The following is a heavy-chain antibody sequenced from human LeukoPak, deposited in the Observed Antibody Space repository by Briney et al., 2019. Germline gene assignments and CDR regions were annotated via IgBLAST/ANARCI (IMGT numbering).Heavy chain of an antibody. CDR2: IDSSSGYT. CDR3: ARGHSGSYQRTDAFDI. D-gene: IGHD1-26*01. J-gene: IGHJ3*02. CDR1: GFTFSTYS. V-gene: IGHV3-21*01. Sequence: GGSLRLSCAASGFTFSTYSMNWVRQAPGKGLEWVSSIDSSSGYTYYVDSVKGRFSVSRDNAKNSLYLQMNRLRAEDTAIYYCARGHSGSYQRTDAFDIWGQGTMVTVSS.